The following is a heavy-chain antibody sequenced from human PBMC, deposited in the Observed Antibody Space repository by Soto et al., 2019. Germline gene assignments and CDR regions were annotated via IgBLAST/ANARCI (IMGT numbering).Heavy chain of an antibody. CDR1: GYSFTSYW. D-gene: IGHD2-21*02. V-gene: IGHV5-51*01. J-gene: IGHJ6*02. CDR3: ARRSYYYGDCTRWPYDYYGMDV. CDR2: IYPGDSET. Sequence: GESLKISCKGSGYSFTSYWIVWVRQMPGKGLEWMGCIYPGDSETRYSPSLQGQVTMSADKSTSTAYLQWSSLKASDTAMYYCARRSYYYGDCTRWPYDYYGMDVWGQRTTVTV.